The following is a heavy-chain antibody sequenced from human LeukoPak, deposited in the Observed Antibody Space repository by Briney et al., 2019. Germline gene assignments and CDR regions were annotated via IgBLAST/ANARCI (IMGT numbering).Heavy chain of an antibody. CDR3: ARRPAGHSSSWYHDY. D-gene: IGHD6-13*01. V-gene: IGHV4-30-4*01. J-gene: IGHJ4*02. CDR1: GGSISSGDYY. CDR2: IYYSGST. Sequence: PSQTLSLTCTVSGGSISSGDYYWSWIRQPPGKGLEWIGYIYYSGSTYYNPSLKSRVTISVDTSKNQFSLKLSSVTAADTALYYCARRPAGHSSSWYHDYWGQGTLVTVSS.